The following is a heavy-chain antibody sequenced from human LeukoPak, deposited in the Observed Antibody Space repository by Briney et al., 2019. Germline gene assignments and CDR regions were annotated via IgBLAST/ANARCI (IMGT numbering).Heavy chain of an antibody. V-gene: IGHV4-59*01. D-gene: IGHD4-17*01. CDR1: GGSISSYY. CDR3: ARDATVSGAYGMGV. J-gene: IGHJ6*02. CDR2: IYYSGST. Sequence: PSETLSLTCTVSGGSISSYYWSWIRQPPGKGLEWIGYIYYSGSTNYNPSLKSRVTISVDTSKNQFSLKLSSVTAADTAVYYCARDATVSGAYGMGVWGQGTTVTVSS.